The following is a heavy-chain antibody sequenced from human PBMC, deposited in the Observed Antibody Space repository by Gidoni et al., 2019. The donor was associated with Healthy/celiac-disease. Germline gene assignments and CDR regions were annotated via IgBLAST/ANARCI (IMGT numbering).Heavy chain of an antibody. CDR3: ARGTWIYGSGSYSNWFDP. V-gene: IGHV4-59*01. CDR2: IYYSGST. Sequence: QPPGKGLEWIGYIYYSGSTNYNPSLKSRVTISVDTSKNQFSLKLSSVTAADTAVYHCARGTWIYGSGSYSNWFDPWGQGTLVTVSS. D-gene: IGHD3-10*01. J-gene: IGHJ5*02.